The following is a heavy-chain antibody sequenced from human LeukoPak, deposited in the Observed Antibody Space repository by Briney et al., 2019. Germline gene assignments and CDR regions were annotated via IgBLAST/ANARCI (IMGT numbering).Heavy chain of an antibody. CDR3: VAGRLLGNSKAVYLDY. CDR1: GFTFSSYW. D-gene: IGHD5-18*01. CDR2: INEGGSST. V-gene: IGHV3-74*01. Sequence: PGGSLRLSCAASGFTFSSYWMHWVRQAPGKGLVWVSRINEGGSSTSYADSVKGRFTISRDNAKNTLYLQMNSLRAEDTAVYYCVAGRLLGNSKAVYLDYWGQGTLVTVSS. J-gene: IGHJ4*02.